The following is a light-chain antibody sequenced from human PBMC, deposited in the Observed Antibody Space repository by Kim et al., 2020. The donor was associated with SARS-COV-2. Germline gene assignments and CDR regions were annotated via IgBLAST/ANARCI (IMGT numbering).Light chain of an antibody. J-gene: IGKJ5*01. CDR1: QSLVHRDGNTY. CDR2: KIS. CDR3: MQATQFPLT. V-gene: IGKV2-24*01. Sequence: PAASSDRHSQSLVHRDGNTYLSWLQQRPGQPPRVLSYKISNRCAGVPGRFSGSGAGTDFKLKISRVEAEDVGVYYCMQATQFPLTFGQGTRLEIK.